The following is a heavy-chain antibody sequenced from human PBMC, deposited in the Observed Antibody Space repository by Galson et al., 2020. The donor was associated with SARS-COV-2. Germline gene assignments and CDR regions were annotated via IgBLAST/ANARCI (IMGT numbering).Heavy chain of an antibody. J-gene: IGHJ6*02. V-gene: IGHV3-33*01. CDR2: IWYDGSNK. CDR3: AREVGYCSGGSCDSGIYYYYGMDV. D-gene: IGHD2-15*01. CDR1: GFTFSSYG. Sequence: TGGSLRLSCAASGFTFSSYGMHWVRQAPGKGLEWVAVIWYDGSNKYYADSVKGRFTISRDNSKNTLYLQMNSLRAEDTAVYYCAREVGYCSGGSCDSGIYYYYGMDVWGQGTTVTVAS.